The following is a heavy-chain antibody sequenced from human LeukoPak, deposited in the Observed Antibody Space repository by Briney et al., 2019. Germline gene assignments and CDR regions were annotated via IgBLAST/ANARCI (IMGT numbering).Heavy chain of an antibody. D-gene: IGHD2-2*02. Sequence: PGGSLRLSCAASGFTFSSYGMHWVRQAPGKGLEWVAVIWYDGSNKYYADSVKGRFTISRDNSKNTLYPQMNSLRAEDTAVYYCARDGGVVVPAAIGPGDYYYYGMDVWGQGTTVTVSS. CDR3: ARDGGVVVPAAIGPGDYYYYGMDV. CDR2: IWYDGSNK. J-gene: IGHJ6*02. CDR1: GFTFSSYG. V-gene: IGHV3-33*01.